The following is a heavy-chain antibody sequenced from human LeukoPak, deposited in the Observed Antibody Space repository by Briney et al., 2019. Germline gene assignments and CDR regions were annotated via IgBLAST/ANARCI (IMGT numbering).Heavy chain of an antibody. CDR1: GGSISSYY. J-gene: IGHJ4*02. V-gene: IGHV4-34*01. D-gene: IGHD3-10*01. Sequence: PSETLSLTCTVSGGSISSYYWSWIRQPPGKGLEWIGEINHSGSTYYNPSLKSRVTISVDTSKNQFSLKLSSVTAADTAVYYCARRSRGSGSYLPNFDYWGQGTLVTVSS. CDR2: INHSGST. CDR3: ARRSRGSGSYLPNFDY.